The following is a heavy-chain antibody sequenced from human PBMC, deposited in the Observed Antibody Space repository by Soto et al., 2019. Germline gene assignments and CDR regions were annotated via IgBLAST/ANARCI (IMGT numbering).Heavy chain of an antibody. D-gene: IGHD3-9*01. Sequence: QVQLQQWGAGLLKPSETLSLTCAVYGGSFSGYYWSWIRQPPGKGLEWIGEINHSGSTNYNPSLKSRVTISVDTSKNQFSLKLSSVTAADTAVYYCARGPSLRYFDWLFPETYYFDYWGQGTLVTVSS. CDR1: GGSFSGYY. V-gene: IGHV4-34*01. CDR3: ARGPSLRYFDWLFPETYYFDY. J-gene: IGHJ4*02. CDR2: INHSGST.